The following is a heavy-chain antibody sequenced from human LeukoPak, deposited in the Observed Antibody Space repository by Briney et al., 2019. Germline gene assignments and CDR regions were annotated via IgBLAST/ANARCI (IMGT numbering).Heavy chain of an antibody. J-gene: IGHJ4*02. D-gene: IGHD3-22*01. Sequence: GGSLRLSCAASGFTFSGYWMTWVRQAPGKGLEWVANIKDDGSAKYYEDSVKGRFSISRDDAKNSLYLQMNSLRAEDTAVYYCAKLLYYYDSSQPYWGQGTLVTVSS. CDR1: GFTFSGYW. CDR2: IKDDGSAK. CDR3: AKLLYYYDSSQPY. V-gene: IGHV3-7*03.